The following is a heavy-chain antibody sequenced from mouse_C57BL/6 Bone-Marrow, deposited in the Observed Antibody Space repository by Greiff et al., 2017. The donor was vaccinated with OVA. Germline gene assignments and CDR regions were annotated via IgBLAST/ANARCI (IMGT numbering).Heavy chain of an antibody. V-gene: IGHV1-50*01. Sequence: VKLMESGAELVKPGASVKLSCKASGYTFTSYWMQWVKQRPGQGLEWIGEIDPSDSYTNYNQKFKGKATLTVDTSSSTAYMQLSSLTSEDSAVYYCARGGVSFDYWGQGTTLTVSS. J-gene: IGHJ2*01. CDR3: ARGGVSFDY. CDR1: GYTFTSYW. D-gene: IGHD2-2*01. CDR2: IDPSDSYT.